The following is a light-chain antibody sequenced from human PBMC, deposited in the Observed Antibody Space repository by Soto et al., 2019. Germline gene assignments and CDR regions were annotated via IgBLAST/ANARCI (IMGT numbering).Light chain of an antibody. CDR2: WAS. Sequence: DIVMTQSPDSLAMSLGERATINCKSSQSVLHRSNNKKYLAWYQQKPGQPPKLLIYWASTRESGVPDRFTGSESGTEFTLTITSLQPEDSATYYCLQNHNYPRTFGQGTKVEI. V-gene: IGKV4-1*01. CDR1: QSVLHRSNNKKY. J-gene: IGKJ1*01. CDR3: LQNHNYPRT.